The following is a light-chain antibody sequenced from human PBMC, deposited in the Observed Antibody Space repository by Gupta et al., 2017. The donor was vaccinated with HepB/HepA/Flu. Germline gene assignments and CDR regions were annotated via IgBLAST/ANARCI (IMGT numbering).Light chain of an antibody. CDR1: QGISNH. Sequence: DIQLTQSPSFLSASVGDRVTITCRASQGISNHLAWYQQTPGKAPKLLIYAASTLQSGVPSRISGSGSGTEFTFTISSLQPEDFATYYCHHLNSYPLTFGGGTKVEIK. J-gene: IGKJ4*01. V-gene: IGKV1-9*01. CDR2: AAS. CDR3: HHLNSYPLT.